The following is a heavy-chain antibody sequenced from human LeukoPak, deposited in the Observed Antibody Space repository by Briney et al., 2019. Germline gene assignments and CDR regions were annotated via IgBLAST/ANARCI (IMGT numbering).Heavy chain of an antibody. CDR2: TYFRSKWYN. J-gene: IGHJ5*02. V-gene: IGHV6-1*01. CDR1: GDSVSSNTAS. D-gene: IGHD4-23*01. Sequence: SQTLSLTCAISGDSVSSNTASWSWLRQSPSRGLEWLGRTYFRSKWYNYYAVSVKSRIAINGDTSKNQFSLLLYSVTPEDTAVYYCAREVVTDAAHNWFDPWGQGTLVTVSS. CDR3: AREVVTDAAHNWFDP.